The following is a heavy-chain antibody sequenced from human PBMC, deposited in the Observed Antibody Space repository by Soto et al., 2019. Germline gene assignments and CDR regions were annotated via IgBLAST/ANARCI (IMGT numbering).Heavy chain of an antibody. CDR2: IWYDGSNK. CDR3: ARDYSSSWPNWFDP. D-gene: IGHD6-13*01. J-gene: IGHJ5*02. Sequence: QVQLVESGGGVVQPGRSPRLSCAASGCTFSSYGMHWVRQAPGKGLEWVAVIWYDGSNKYYADSVKGRFTISRDNSKNTLYLQMNSLRAEDTAVYYCARDYSSSWPNWFDPWGQGTLVTVSS. V-gene: IGHV3-33*01. CDR1: GCTFSSYG.